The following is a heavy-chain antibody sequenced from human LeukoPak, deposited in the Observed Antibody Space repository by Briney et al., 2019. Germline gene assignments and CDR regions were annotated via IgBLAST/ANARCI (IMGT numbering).Heavy chain of an antibody. CDR2: VSYDGSNK. D-gene: IGHD1-1*01. CDR3: AKDQLYYYYYYGMDV. V-gene: IGHV3-30*18. J-gene: IGHJ6*02. Sequence: PGGSLRLSCAASGFTFSSYGMHWVRQAPGKGPEWVAVVSYDGSNKYYADSVKGRFTISRDNSKNTLYLQMNSLRAEDTAVYYCAKDQLYYYYYYGMDVWGQGTTVTVSS. CDR1: GFTFSSYG.